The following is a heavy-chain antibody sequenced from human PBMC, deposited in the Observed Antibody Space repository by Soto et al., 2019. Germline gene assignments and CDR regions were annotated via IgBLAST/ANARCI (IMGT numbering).Heavy chain of an antibody. CDR3: ARGTVYYCPHDKCGFFFDH. CDR2: IDTNGDT. J-gene: IGHJ4*02. Sequence: QVQLQESGSGLLKPSQTLSLDCSVSGDSLRRGFHHWSWIRQTPGKGLQLIGYIDTNGDTHYDPSLRNRLNMSIVTTESRFSLKVTSVTAADTAVYYCARGTVYYCPHDKCGFFFDHWGQGALVTVTS. V-gene: IGHV4-31*03. D-gene: IGHD3-10*01. CDR1: GDSLRRGFHH.